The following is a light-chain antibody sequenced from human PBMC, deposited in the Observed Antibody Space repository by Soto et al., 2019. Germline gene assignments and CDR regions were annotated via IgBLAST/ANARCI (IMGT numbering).Light chain of an antibody. CDR1: SSNIGSNT. Sequence: QSVLTQAPSASGTPGQRVTISCSGSSSNIGSNTVSWYQQVPGTAPKLLIYSNDQRPSGVPDRFSGSKSGTSASLAIGGLQSEDGADYYCAAWDDSLNGWVFGGGTKVTVL. CDR2: SND. V-gene: IGLV1-44*01. J-gene: IGLJ3*02. CDR3: AAWDDSLNGWV.